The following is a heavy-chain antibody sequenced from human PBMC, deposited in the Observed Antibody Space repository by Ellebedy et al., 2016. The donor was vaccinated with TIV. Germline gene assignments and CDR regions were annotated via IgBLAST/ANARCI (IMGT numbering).Heavy chain of an antibody. J-gene: IGHJ2*01. CDR2: INEDGTKK. CDR3: ARAIYGASNL. CDR1: GFTLTNYW. Sequence: GGSLRLSCTASGFTLTNYWMTWVRQAPGKGLEWVANINEDGTKKHYVDSVKGRFTISRDNAGNSVYLQMKGLGDEDTAVYYCARAIYGASNLWGRGTLATVSS. D-gene: IGHD4-17*01. V-gene: IGHV3-7*01.